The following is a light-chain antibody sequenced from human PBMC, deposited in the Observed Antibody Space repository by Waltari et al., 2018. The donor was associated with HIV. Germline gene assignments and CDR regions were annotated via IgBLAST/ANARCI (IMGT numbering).Light chain of an antibody. V-gene: IGLV1-47*01. Sequence: QSVLTQPPSASGTPVQRVTISCFGGTSTVESTYVYWYQPVPGTTPKLLIYMNHERPSGVPDRFSGSKSGTSASLAVSGLRSEDEAAYYCAVWDDSLNGLVFGGGTKLTVL. J-gene: IGLJ2*01. CDR3: AVWDDSLNGLV. CDR1: TSTVESTY. CDR2: MNH.